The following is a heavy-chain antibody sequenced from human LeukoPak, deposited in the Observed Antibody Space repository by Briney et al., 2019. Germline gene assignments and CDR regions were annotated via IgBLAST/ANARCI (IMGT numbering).Heavy chain of an antibody. D-gene: IGHD2-2*01. Sequence: PGGSLRLSCAASGFTLSSYGMHWVRQAPGKGLEWVALIWYDGTKKYYGDSVKGRLTISRDNSKNTLYLQMNSLRAEDTAVYFCARHPERVVPAARFYWYFDLWGRGTLVTVSS. CDR2: IWYDGTKK. CDR1: GFTLSSYG. CDR3: ARHPERVVPAARFYWYFDL. V-gene: IGHV3-33*01. J-gene: IGHJ2*01.